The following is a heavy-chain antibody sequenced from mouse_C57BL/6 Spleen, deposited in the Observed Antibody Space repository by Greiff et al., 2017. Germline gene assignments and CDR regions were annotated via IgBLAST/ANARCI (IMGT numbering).Heavy chain of an antibody. V-gene: IGHV1-69*01. CDR2: IDPSDSYT. J-gene: IGHJ3*01. CDR3: ARGAYYSSAWFAY. CDR1: GYTFTSYW. Sequence: VQLQQPGAELVMPGASVKLSCKASGYTFTSYWMHWVKQRPGQGLEWIGEIDPSDSYTNYNQKFKGKSTLTVDKSSSTAYMQLSSLTSEDSAVYYCARGAYYSSAWFAYWGQGTLVTVSA. D-gene: IGHD2-5*01.